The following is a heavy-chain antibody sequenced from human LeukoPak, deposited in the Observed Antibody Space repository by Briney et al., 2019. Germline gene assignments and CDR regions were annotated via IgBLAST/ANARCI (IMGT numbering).Heavy chain of an antibody. D-gene: IGHD5-12*01. J-gene: IGHJ6*03. CDR2: IYTSGST. CDR3: ARAESGYSGYRNGYYYYYTDI. CDR1: GGSISSYY. V-gene: IGHV4-4*07. Sequence: KTSETLSLTCTVSGGSISSYYWSWIRQPAGKGLEWIGRIYTSGSTNYNPSLKSRVTMSVDTSKNQFSLRLTSVTAADTAVYYCARAESGYSGYRNGYYYYYTDIWGKGTTVTVSS.